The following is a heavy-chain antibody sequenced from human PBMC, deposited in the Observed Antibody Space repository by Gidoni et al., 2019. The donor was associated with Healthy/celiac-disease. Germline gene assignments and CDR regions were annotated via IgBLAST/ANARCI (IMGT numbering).Heavy chain of an antibody. CDR2: MNPNSGNT. CDR1: GYTFTSYD. D-gene: IGHD2-15*01. V-gene: IGHV1-8*01. CDR3: ARARAGLAATPYYYYYGMDV. J-gene: IGHJ6*02. Sequence: QVQLVQSGAEVKKPGASVKVSCKASGYTFTSYDINWVRQATGQGLEWMGWMNPNSGNTGYAQKFQGRVTMTRNTSISTAYMELSSLRSEDTAVYYCARARAGLAATPYYYYYGMDVWGQGTTVTVSS.